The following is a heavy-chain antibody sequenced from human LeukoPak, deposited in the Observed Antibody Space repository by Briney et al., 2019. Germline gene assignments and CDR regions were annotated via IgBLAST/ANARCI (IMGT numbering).Heavy chain of an antibody. D-gene: IGHD5-18*01. CDR2: IYYGEST. J-gene: IGHJ4*02. CDR1: GGSISSYY. Sequence: SETLSLTCTVSGGSISSYYWSWIRQPPGKGLEWIGYIYYGESTNYNPSLKSRVTISVDTSKNQFSLKLSSVTAADTAVFYCAGGGYSYGYSADYWGQGTLVTVSS. CDR3: AGGGYSYGYSADY. V-gene: IGHV4-59*01.